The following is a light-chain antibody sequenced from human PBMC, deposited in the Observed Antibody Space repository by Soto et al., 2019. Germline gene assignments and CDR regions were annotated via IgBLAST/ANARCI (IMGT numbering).Light chain of an antibody. Sequence: DIPMTQSPSSLSASVGDRVTITCRASQSISNYLNWYQQKPGKAPKLLIYAASSLQSGVPSRFSGSGFGTDFTLTIISLQPEDSATYLCQQSYSTPRTFGQGTKVEIK. CDR1: QSISNY. CDR3: QQSYSTPRT. V-gene: IGKV1-39*01. J-gene: IGKJ1*01. CDR2: AAS.